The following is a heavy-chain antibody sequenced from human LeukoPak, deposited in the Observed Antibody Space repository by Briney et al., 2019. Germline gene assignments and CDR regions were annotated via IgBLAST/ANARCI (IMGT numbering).Heavy chain of an antibody. CDR3: ARGAYSSSWNCEH. CDR2: IKEDGTEK. Sequence: GGSLRLSCAASGFTFSSSWMNWVRQSPGKGLEWVANIKEDGTEKYYVDSVKGRFTIFRDNAKNSLYLQMNSLRVEDTAVYYCARGAYSSSWNCEHWGQGTLVTVSS. CDR1: GFTFSSSW. D-gene: IGHD6-13*01. V-gene: IGHV3-7*01. J-gene: IGHJ1*01.